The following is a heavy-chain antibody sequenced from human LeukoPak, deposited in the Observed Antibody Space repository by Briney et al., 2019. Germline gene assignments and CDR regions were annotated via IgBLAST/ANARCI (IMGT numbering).Heavy chain of an antibody. J-gene: IGHJ4*02. CDR2: IIPILGIA. V-gene: IGHV1-69*04. CDR1: GGTFSSYA. CDR3: ARAPEDHGNLLFDY. D-gene: IGHD1-14*01. Sequence: SVKVSCKASGGTFSSYAISWVRQAPGQGLEWMGRIIPILGIANYAQKLQGRVTITADKSTSTAYMELSSLRSEDTAVYYCARAPEDHGNLLFDYWGQGTLVTVSS.